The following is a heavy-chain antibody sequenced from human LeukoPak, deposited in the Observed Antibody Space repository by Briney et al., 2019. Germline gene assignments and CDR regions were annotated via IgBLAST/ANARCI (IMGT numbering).Heavy chain of an antibody. CDR2: ITLMFGTA. Sequence: SVKVSCTTSGGTFSSYGFSWVRQAPGQGLEWMGGITLMFGTATYAQKFQGRVTITADESTSTVYMELSSLRSEDTAMYYCGVSTQVYTSNWYGWFDPWGQGTLVTVSS. D-gene: IGHD6-13*01. J-gene: IGHJ5*02. V-gene: IGHV1-69*01. CDR1: GGTFSSYG. CDR3: GVSTQVYTSNWYGWFDP.